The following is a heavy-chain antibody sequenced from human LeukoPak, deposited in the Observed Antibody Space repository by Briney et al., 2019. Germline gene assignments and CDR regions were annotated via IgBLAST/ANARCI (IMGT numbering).Heavy chain of an antibody. J-gene: IGHJ6*03. V-gene: IGHV4-38-2*02. Sequence: SETLSLTCTVSDYSISSDYYWGWIRQPPGKGLEWIGSLFHSGTIYYTPSLKSRVTTSVDTSNNRFSLKLMSVTAADTAVYYCARGITIFGVVIINYYYYYMDVWGKGTTVTVSS. D-gene: IGHD3-3*01. CDR2: LFHSGTI. CDR1: DYSISSDYY. CDR3: ARGITIFGVVIINYYYYYMDV.